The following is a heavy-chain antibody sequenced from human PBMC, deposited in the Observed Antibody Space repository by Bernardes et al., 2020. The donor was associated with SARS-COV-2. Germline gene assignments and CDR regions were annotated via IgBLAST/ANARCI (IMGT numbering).Heavy chain of an antibody. CDR1: GFSFGSYA. Sequence: GSLRLSCAASGFSFGSYAMSWVRQAPGKGLEWVSAISGGGLNTYHADSVKGRISISRDNSKNTLYLQMNTLRAEDTAIYYCAKNNLRSGTYYYAMDVWGQGTTVTVSS. V-gene: IGHV3-23*01. CDR2: ISGGGLNT. J-gene: IGHJ6*02. D-gene: IGHD3-10*02. CDR3: AKNNLRSGTYYYAMDV.